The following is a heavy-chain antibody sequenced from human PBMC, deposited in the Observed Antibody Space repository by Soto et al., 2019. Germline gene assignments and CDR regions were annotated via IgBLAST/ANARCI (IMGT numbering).Heavy chain of an antibody. CDR2: IYYSGST. J-gene: IGHJ4*02. V-gene: IGHV4-59*01. D-gene: IGHD2-8*02. Sequence: SETLSLTCTVSGGSISSYYWSWIRQPPGKGLEWIGYIYYSGSTNYNPSLKSRVTISVDTSKNQFSLKLASVTAADTAVYYCATAPTGRYWGFFDSWGRGTLVTVSS. CDR3: ATAPTGRYWGFFDS. CDR1: GGSISSYY.